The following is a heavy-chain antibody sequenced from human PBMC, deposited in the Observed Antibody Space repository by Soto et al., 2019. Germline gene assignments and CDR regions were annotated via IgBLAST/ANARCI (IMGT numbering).Heavy chain of an antibody. V-gene: IGHV3-11*01. CDR1: EFTFSDYY. CDR2: ISSSGNTI. Sequence: QVQLVESGGGLDRPGESLRLSCAASEFTFSDYYMSWIRQAPWKGLEWVSYISSSGNTIYYADSVKGRFTISRDNAKNSLYLQMNSLRAEDTAVYYCARRYSGGRAFDICGQGTMVTVSS. D-gene: IGHD5-12*01. CDR3: ARRYSGGRAFDI. J-gene: IGHJ3*02.